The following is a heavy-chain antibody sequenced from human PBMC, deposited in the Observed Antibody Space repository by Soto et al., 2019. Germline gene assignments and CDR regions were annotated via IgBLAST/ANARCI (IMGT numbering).Heavy chain of an antibody. CDR3: ATLPPRIVVVMTDLPT. J-gene: IGHJ5*02. D-gene: IGHD2-15*01. V-gene: IGHV4-4*02. CDR1: GASISRTYW. Sequence: SDTLSVTCFVSGASISRTYWWSWVRQTPGKRLEWIGQIYHTGTTSYNPSLKNRVTISLDKSNNQFSLRLTSMTAADTAVYYCATLPPRIVVVMTDLPTWGQGTLVTVSS. CDR2: IYHTGTT.